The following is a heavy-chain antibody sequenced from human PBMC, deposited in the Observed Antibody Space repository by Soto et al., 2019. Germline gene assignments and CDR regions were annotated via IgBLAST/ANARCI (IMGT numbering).Heavy chain of an antibody. V-gene: IGHV3-48*01. Sequence: GSLRLSCVASGFTFSTYSLNWVRQAPGKGLEWVSYISSTTNTIHYADSVKGRFTISRDNARNSLYLQMNCLRAEDTAVYYCARDLHYAFDIWGQGTVVTVSS. CDR3: ARDLHYAFDI. J-gene: IGHJ3*02. CDR2: ISSTTNTI. CDR1: GFTFSTYS.